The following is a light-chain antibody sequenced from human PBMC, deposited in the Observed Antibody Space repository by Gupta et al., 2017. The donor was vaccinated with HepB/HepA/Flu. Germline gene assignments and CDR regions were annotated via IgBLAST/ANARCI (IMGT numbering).Light chain of an antibody. J-gene: IGKJ4*01. CDR1: RNIGRH. CDR3: QQYEDLVLT. V-gene: IGKV1-33*01. Sequence: DIQMTQSPSSLSASVGDRVTITCQASRNIGRHVSWYHQRPGKAPKLLIYDASRLQTGVPSRFSGSGSGTFFSLTISSLQTEDFATYYCQQYEDLVLTFGGGTKLEIK. CDR2: DAS.